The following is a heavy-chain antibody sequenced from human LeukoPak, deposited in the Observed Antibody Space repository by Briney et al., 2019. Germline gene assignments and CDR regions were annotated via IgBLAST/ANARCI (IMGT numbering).Heavy chain of an antibody. J-gene: IGHJ6*02. CDR3: ARDVQRWLDLQYYYHGMHV. Sequence: SETLSLTCTVSGGSVSSGSYYWSWIRQPPGKGLEWIGYVFHSGSTNYNPSLKSRVTISVDTSRNQFSLRLSSVTAADTAVYYCARDVQRWLDLQYYYHGMHVWGQGTTVTVS. CDR2: VFHSGST. D-gene: IGHD6-19*01. V-gene: IGHV4-61*01. CDR1: GGSVSSGSYY.